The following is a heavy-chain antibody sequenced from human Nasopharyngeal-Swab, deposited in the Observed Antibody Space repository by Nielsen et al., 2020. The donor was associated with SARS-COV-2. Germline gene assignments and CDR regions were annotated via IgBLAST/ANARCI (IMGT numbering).Heavy chain of an antibody. CDR3: ARDGRIGYGVYLDY. D-gene: IGHD5-12*01. V-gene: IGHV3-23*01. J-gene: IGHJ4*02. CDR1: GFTFSAHA. Sequence: GESLKISCAASGFTFSAHAMIWVRQAAGKGLEWVSAVSGDVAHTTYYADSVKGRFTISRDNSKNILYLQMNGLRAEDAAIYYCARDGRIGYGVYLDYWGQGTPVTVSS. CDR2: VSGDVAHTT.